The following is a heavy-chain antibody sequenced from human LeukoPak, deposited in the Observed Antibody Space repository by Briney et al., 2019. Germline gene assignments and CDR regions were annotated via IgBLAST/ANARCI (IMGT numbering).Heavy chain of an antibody. J-gene: IGHJ5*02. CDR1: GYTFTGYY. CDR3: ARDRVVRGVIPTKYNWFDP. V-gene: IGHV1-2*02. D-gene: IGHD3-10*01. CDR2: INPNSGGT. Sequence: GASVKVSCKASGYTFTGYYMHWVRQAPGQGLEWMGWINPNSGGTNYAQKFQGRVTMTRDTSISTAYMELSRLRSDDTAVYYCARDRVVRGVIPTKYNWFDPWGQGTLVTVSS.